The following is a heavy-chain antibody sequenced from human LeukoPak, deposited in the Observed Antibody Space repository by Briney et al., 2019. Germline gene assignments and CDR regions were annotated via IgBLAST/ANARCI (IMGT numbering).Heavy chain of an antibody. Sequence: SETLSLTCTVSVGSISSYYWSWIRQPPGKGLEWIGYIYYSGSTNYNPSLKSRVTISIDTSKNQFSLKLSSVTAADTAVYYCARYVVYGSGKYYFDYWGQGTLVTVSS. CDR2: IYYSGST. D-gene: IGHD3-10*01. CDR3: ARYVVYGSGKYYFDY. CDR1: VGSISSYY. V-gene: IGHV4-59*08. J-gene: IGHJ4*02.